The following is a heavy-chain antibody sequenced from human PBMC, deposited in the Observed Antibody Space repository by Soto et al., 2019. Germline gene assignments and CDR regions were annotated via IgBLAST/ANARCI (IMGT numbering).Heavy chain of an antibody. J-gene: IGHJ6*03. V-gene: IGHV3-48*01. D-gene: IGHD3-3*01. CDR3: ARDRITIPGMPTTGTHMDV. CDR1: GFTFSSYS. Sequence: EVQLVESGGGLVQPGGSLRLSCAASGFTFSSYSMNWVRQAPGKGLEWVSYTSSSSSTIYYADSVKGRFTISRDNAKNSLYLQMNSLRAEDTAVYYCARDRITIPGMPTTGTHMDVWGKRDHRHRLL. CDR2: TSSSSSTI.